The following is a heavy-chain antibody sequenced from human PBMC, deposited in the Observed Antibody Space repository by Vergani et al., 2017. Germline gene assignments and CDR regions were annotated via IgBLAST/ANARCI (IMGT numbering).Heavy chain of an antibody. Sequence: QVQLQQWGAELLQPSETLSLTCAVYGGSFSGYYWSWIRQPPGKGLEWIGEINHSGSTNYNPSLKSRVTISVDTSKNQFSLKLSSVTAAYTAVYYCARGGNYYCSGSYGRLYNWFDPWGEGTLATVSS. D-gene: IGHD3-10*01. J-gene: IGHJ5*02. V-gene: IGHV4-34*01. CDR3: ARGGNYYCSGSYGRLYNWFDP. CDR1: GGSFSGYY. CDR2: INHSGST.